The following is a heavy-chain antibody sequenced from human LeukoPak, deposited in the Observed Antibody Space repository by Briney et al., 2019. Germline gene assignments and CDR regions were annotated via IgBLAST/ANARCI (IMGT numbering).Heavy chain of an antibody. J-gene: IGHJ4*02. CDR3: ARPTDYYDSSGYQD. D-gene: IGHD3-22*01. V-gene: IGHV1-2*06. CDR2: INPNSGGT. Sequence: ASVKVSCKASGYTFTGYYMHWVRQAPGQGLEWMGRINPNSGGTNYAQKFQGRVTMTRDTSISTAYMELSSLRSEDTAVYYCARPTDYYDSSGYQDWGQGTLVTVSS. CDR1: GYTFTGYY.